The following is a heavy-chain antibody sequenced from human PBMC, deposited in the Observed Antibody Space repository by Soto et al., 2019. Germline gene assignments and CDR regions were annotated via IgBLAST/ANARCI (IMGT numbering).Heavy chain of an antibody. J-gene: IGHJ4*02. CDR3: SRDQGGLSSSYYFDY. V-gene: IGHV4-31*03. Sequence: QVQLQESGPGLVKPSQTLSLTCTVSGGSISSGGYYWSWIRQHPGKGLEWIGYIYYSGSTYYNPSLKSRVTISVDTSKNQFSLKLSSVTAADTAVYYCSRDQGGLSSSYYFDYWGQGTLVTVSS. CDR2: IYYSGST. D-gene: IGHD6-6*01. CDR1: GGSISSGGYY.